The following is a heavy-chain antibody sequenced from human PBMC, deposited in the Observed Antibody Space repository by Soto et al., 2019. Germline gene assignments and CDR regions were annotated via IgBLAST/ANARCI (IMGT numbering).Heavy chain of an antibody. V-gene: IGHV3-30*18. D-gene: IGHD2-21*01. CDR3: AKGLALMADH. CDR2: ILYDGSKE. Sequence: GGSLRLSCTDSGFSFNTYVMDWVRQAPGKGLEWVARILYDGSKEYYADPVKGRFTISRDNSKNTLYLQMDRLRVEDTAVYFCAKGLALMADHWGQGTPVTVSS. J-gene: IGHJ4*02. CDR1: GFSFNTYV.